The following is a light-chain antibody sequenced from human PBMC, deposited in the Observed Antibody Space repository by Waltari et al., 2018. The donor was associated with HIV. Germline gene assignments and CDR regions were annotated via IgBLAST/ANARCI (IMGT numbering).Light chain of an antibody. CDR2: SNT. J-gene: IGLJ2*01. Sequence: QSVLTQPPSVSGAPGQRVTISCTGSRSNIGAGYDIHWYQQLPGTAPKLLIYSNTNRPSGVPDRFSGSKSGTSASLAITGLQAEDEADYYCQSYDTSLSGSVFGGGTKVTVL. CDR3: QSYDTSLSGSV. CDR1: RSNIGAGYD. V-gene: IGLV1-40*01.